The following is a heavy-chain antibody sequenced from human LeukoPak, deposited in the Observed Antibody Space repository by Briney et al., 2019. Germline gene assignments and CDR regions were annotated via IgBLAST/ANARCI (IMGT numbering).Heavy chain of an antibody. D-gene: IGHD1-26*01. CDR3: AKDIVGAYYYGMDV. J-gene: IGHJ6*02. Sequence: GGSLRLSCAASGFTFSSYGMHWVRQAPGKGLEWVAVIWYDGSNKYYADSVKGRFTISRDNSKNTLYLQMNSLRAEDTAVYYCAKDIVGAYYYGMDVWGQGTTVTVSS. CDR1: GFTFSSYG. V-gene: IGHV3-30*02. CDR2: IWYDGSNK.